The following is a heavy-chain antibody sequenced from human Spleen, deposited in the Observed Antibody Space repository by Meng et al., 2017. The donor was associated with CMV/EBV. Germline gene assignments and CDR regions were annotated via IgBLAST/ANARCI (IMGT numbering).Heavy chain of an antibody. CDR1: GSTFSSNS. V-gene: IGHV3-21*04. Sequence: GESLKISCAASGSTFSSNSMKWVRQAPGKGLEWGSFISSSSIKIYYADSVKGRFTISRDTAKNSLYLQVNRLRAEATALYYCSKDSRLNTITTSGSFFDYWGQGTLVTVSS. D-gene: IGHD4-11*01. J-gene: IGHJ4*02. CDR3: SKDSRLNTITTSGSFFDY. CDR2: ISSSSIKI.